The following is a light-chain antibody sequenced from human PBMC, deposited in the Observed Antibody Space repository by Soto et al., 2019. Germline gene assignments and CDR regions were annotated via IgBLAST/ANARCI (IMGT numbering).Light chain of an antibody. CDR3: QQRSDWPPT. J-gene: IGKJ2*01. V-gene: IGKV3-11*01. CDR2: DAS. CDR1: QSVSNS. Sequence: EIVLTQSPATLSLSPGKRATLSCRASQSVSNSLAWYQQKPGQAPRLLIYDASNRATGIPARFSGSGSGTDFTLTISSPEPEDFAVYYFQQRSDWPPTFGQGTKLEIK.